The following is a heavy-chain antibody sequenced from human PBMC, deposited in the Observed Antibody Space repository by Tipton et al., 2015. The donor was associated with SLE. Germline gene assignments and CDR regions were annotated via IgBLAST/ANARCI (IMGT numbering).Heavy chain of an antibody. Sequence: SMRLSCAASGLTFNTYTMNWVRQAPGKGLEWVSYISSSRSTIYYADSVKGRFTISRDNAKNSLYLQMNSLRAEDTAVYYCARDLDSSLGYWGQGTLVAVSS. CDR2: ISSSRSTI. J-gene: IGHJ4*02. V-gene: IGHV3-48*01. D-gene: IGHD6-6*01. CDR1: GLTFNTYT. CDR3: ARDLDSSLGY.